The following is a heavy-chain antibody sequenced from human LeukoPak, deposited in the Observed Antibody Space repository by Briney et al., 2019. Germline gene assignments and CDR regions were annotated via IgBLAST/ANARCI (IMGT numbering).Heavy chain of an antibody. CDR1: GFTFSSYS. CDR3: ARDLVVVPAASVDYYYGMDV. J-gene: IGHJ6*02. CDR2: ISSSSYI. Sequence: SGGSLRLSCAASGFTFSSYSMNWVRQAQGKGLEWVSSISSSSYIYYADSVKGRFTISRDNAKNSLYLQMNSLRAEDTAVYYCARDLVVVPAASVDYYYGMDVWGQGTTVTVSS. D-gene: IGHD2-2*01. V-gene: IGHV3-21*01.